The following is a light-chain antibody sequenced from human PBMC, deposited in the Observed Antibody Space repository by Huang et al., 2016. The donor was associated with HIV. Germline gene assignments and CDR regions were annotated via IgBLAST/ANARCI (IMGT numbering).Light chain of an antibody. J-gene: IGKJ1*01. V-gene: IGKV1-9*01. CDR2: AAS. Sequence: IQLTQSPSSLSASVGDRVTITCRASQGISSYLAWYQQKPGKAPKLLIYAASTLQSGVPARFSGSGSGTDFTLTISSLQPEEFATYHCQQLNSYPPTFGQGTKVEIK. CDR3: QQLNSYPPT. CDR1: QGISSY.